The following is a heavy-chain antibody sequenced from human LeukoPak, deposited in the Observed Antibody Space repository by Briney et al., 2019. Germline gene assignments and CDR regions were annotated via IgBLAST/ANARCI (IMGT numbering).Heavy chain of an antibody. D-gene: IGHD3-22*01. V-gene: IGHV3-13*01. Sequence: GGSLRLSCAASGFTFSTYDMHWVRQATGKGLEWLAGIGNAGDTYYAGSVQGRFTVCRDNAKNSLYLQMNSLRVGDTAVYYCARAEGSGYYDLWYNYWGQGTLVTVSS. J-gene: IGHJ4*02. CDR1: GFTFSTYD. CDR3: ARAEGSGYYDLWYNY. CDR2: IGNAGDT.